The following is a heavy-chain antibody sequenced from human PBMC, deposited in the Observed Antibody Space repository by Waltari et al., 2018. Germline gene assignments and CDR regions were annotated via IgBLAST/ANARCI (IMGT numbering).Heavy chain of an antibody. CDR1: GFTFSSYA. V-gene: IGHV3-23*01. CDR2: ISGSGGST. J-gene: IGHJ6*02. D-gene: IGHD3-10*01. CDR3: AKTSYGSGSYYMSYYYYGMDV. Sequence: EVQLLKSGGGLVQPGGSLRLSCAASGFTFSSYAMSWVRQAPGKGLEWVSAISGSGGSTYYADSVKDRFTISRDNSKNTLYLQMNSLRAEDTAVYYCAKTSYGSGSYYMSYYYYGMDVWGQGTTVTVSS.